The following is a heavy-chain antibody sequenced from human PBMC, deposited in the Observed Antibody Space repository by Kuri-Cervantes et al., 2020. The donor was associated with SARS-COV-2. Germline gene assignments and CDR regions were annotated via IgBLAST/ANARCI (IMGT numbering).Heavy chain of an antibody. V-gene: IGHV3-48*03. J-gene: IGHJ4*02. CDR1: GFTVSSNY. CDR2: ISSSGSTI. Sequence: GESLKISCAASGFTVSSNYMNWVRQAPGKGLEWVSYISSSGSTIYYADSVKGRFTISRDNAKNSLYLQMNSLRAEDTAVYYCARAPTVTLDYWGQGTLVTVSS. CDR3: ARAPTVTLDY. D-gene: IGHD4-17*01.